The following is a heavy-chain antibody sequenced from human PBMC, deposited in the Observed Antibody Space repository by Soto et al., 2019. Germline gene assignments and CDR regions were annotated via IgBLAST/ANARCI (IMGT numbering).Heavy chain of an antibody. CDR3: AREPQRFIAAAGTVYFDY. CDR2: TYYRSKWYN. J-gene: IGHJ4*02. Sequence: SQTLSLTCAISGDSVSSNSAAWNWIRQSPSRGLEWLGRTYYRSKWYNDYAVSVKSRITINPDTSKNQFSLQLNSVTPEDTAVYYCAREPQRFIAAAGTVYFDYWGQGTLVTVS. V-gene: IGHV6-1*01. D-gene: IGHD6-13*01. CDR1: GDSVSSNSAA.